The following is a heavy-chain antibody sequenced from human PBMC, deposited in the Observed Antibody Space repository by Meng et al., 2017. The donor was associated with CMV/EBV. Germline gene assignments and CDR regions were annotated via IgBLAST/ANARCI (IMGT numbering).Heavy chain of an antibody. V-gene: IGHV3-30-3*01. J-gene: IGHJ4*02. Sequence: SLKISCAASGFTFSSYAMHWVRQAPGKGLEWVAVISYDGSNKYYADSVKGRFTISRDNSKNTLYLQMNSLRAEDTAVYYCARPTDTYIVVVPGDYWGQGTLVTVSS. CDR3: ARPTDTYIVVVPGDY. CDR1: GFTFSSYA. D-gene: IGHD2-2*01. CDR2: ISYDGSNK.